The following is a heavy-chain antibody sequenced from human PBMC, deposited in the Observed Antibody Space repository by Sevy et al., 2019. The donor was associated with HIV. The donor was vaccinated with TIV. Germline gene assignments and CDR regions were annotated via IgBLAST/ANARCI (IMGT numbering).Heavy chain of an antibody. D-gene: IGHD3-22*01. J-gene: IGHJ4*02. V-gene: IGHV3-23*01. CDR3: AKDSYFDNTLFDY. CDR1: GVTISNYA. Sequence: GGSLRLSCATSGVTISNYAMNWVRQAPGKGLEWVSGISGSGGGTYYADSVKGRFTISRDNSKNTLYLQMNSLRAEDTAVYYCAKDSYFDNTLFDYWGQGTLVTVSS. CDR2: ISGSGGGT.